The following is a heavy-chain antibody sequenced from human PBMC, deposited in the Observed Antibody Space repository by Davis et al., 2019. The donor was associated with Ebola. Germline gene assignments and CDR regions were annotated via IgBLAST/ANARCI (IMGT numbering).Heavy chain of an antibody. Sequence: MPSETLSLTCAVYGGSFSGYYWSWIRQPPGKGLEWIGEINHSGSTNYNPSLKSRVTISVDTSKNQFSLKLSSVTAADTAVYYCARVTYYDFWSGYDYWGQGTLVTVSS. J-gene: IGHJ4*02. D-gene: IGHD3-3*01. CDR2: INHSGST. V-gene: IGHV4-34*01. CDR1: GGSFSGYY. CDR3: ARVTYYDFWSGYDY.